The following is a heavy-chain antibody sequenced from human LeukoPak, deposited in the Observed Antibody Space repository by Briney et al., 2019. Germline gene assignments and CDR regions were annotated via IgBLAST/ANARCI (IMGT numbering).Heavy chain of an antibody. Sequence: ASVKVSCKATAYTSSSYSISWVRQAPGQGLEWMGIINPSGGSTSYAQKFQGRVTMTRDMSTSTVYMELSSLRSEDTAVYYCARRALYSSGWYYYYYYMDVWGKGTTVTVSS. CDR3: ARRALYSSGWYYYYYYMDV. D-gene: IGHD6-19*01. J-gene: IGHJ6*03. CDR2: INPSGGST. V-gene: IGHV1-46*01. CDR1: AYTSSSYS.